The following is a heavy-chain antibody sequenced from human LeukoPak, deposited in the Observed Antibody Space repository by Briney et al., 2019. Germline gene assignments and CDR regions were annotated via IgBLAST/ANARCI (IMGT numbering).Heavy chain of an antibody. J-gene: IGHJ4*02. Sequence: TPGGSLRLSCAASGFTFSNAWMSWVRQAPGKGLEWVGRIKSKTDGGTTDYAAPVKSRFTISRDDSKNTLYLQMNSLKTEDTAVYYCTTSDIVATISGLDYWGQGTLVTVSS. CDR3: TTSDIVATISGLDY. CDR2: IKSKTDGGTT. CDR1: GFTFSNAW. D-gene: IGHD5-12*01. V-gene: IGHV3-15*01.